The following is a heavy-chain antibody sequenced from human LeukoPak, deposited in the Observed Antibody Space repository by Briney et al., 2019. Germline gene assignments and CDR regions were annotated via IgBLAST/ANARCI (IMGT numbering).Heavy chain of an antibody. V-gene: IGHV1-69*06. Sequence: GSSVKVSCKASGGTFSSYAISWVRQAPGQGREWMGRIIPIFGTANYAQKFQGRVTITADKSTSTAYMELSSLRSEDTAVYYCARADTLRSFDYWGQGTLVTVSS. J-gene: IGHJ4*02. CDR3: ARADTLRSFDY. D-gene: IGHD4-17*01. CDR1: GGTFSSYA. CDR2: IIPIFGTA.